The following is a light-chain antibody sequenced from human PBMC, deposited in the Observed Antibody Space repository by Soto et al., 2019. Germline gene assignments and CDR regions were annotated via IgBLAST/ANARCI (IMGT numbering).Light chain of an antibody. Sequence: QPVLTQSPSASASLGASVKLTCTLSSGHSSNAIAWHQQQPEKGPRYLMKLNSDGSPIKGDGIPDRFSGSSSGAERYLTISSLQSEDEADYYCQTYGSGTGVFGGGTKLTVL. J-gene: IGLJ3*02. CDR1: SGHSSNA. CDR2: LNSDGSP. V-gene: IGLV4-69*01. CDR3: QTYGSGTGV.